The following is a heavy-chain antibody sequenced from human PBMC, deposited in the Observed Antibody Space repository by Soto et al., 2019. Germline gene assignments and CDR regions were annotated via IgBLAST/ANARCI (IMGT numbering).Heavy chain of an antibody. CDR3: AGQGSTNYYYYGMDV. CDR2: IYYSGST. Sequence: SETLSLTCTVSGGSVSSGSYYWSWIRQPPGKGLEWIGYIYYSGSTNYNPSLKSRVTISVDTSKNQFSLKLSSVTAADTAVYYCAGQGSTNYYYYGMDVWGQGTTVTVSS. J-gene: IGHJ6*02. V-gene: IGHV4-61*01. CDR1: GGSVSSGSYY.